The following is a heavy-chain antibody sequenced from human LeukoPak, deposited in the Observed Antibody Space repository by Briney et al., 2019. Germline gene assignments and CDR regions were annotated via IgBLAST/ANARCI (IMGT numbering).Heavy chain of an antibody. CDR1: GFTFSSYS. Sequence: GGSLRLSCAASGFTFSSYSMNWVRQAPGKGLEWVSSISSSSSYIYYADSVKGRFTISRDNAKNSLYLQMNSLRAEDTAVYYCARGVYLTKNFDYGGQGTLVTVSS. CDR2: ISSSSSYI. V-gene: IGHV3-21*01. CDR3: ARGVYLTKNFDY. D-gene: IGHD4/OR15-4a*01. J-gene: IGHJ4*02.